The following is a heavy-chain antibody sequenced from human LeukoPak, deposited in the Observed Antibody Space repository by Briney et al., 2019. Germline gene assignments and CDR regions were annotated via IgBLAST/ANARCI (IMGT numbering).Heavy chain of an antibody. CDR1: GGTCSSYA. J-gene: IGHJ4*02. Sequence: ASVKVSCKASGGTCSSYAISWVRQAPGQGLEWMGRIIPILGIANYAQKFQGRVTITADKSTSTAYMELSSLRSEDTAVYYCARDHSGSYDMDYWGQGTLVTVSS. CDR3: ARDHSGSYDMDY. D-gene: IGHD1-26*01. V-gene: IGHV1-69*04. CDR2: IIPILGIA.